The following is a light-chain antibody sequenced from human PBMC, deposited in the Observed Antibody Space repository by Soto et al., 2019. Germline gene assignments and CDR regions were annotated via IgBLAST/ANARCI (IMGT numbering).Light chain of an antibody. V-gene: IGKV3-20*01. CDR1: RTVTGNY. CDR2: GAS. J-gene: IGKJ1*01. CDR3: QQFGRSPLT. Sequence: EIVLTQSPGTLSLSPGETATLSCRASRTVTGNYLVWYQQKPGQAPRLLIYGASSRATGIPDRFSGSGSGTDFTLTISRLEPEDFALYFCQQFGRSPLTFGQGTKVDIK.